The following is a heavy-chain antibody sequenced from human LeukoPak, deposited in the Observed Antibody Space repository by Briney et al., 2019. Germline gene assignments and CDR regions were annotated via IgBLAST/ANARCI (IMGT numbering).Heavy chain of an antibody. Sequence: SETLSLTCAVYGGSFSGYYWSWIRQPPGKGLEWIGEINHSGSTYYNPSLKSRVTISVDTSKNQFSLKLSSVTAADTAVYYCARLIGDYYYYYYMDVWGKGTTVTVSS. V-gene: IGHV4-34*01. CDR1: GGSFSGYY. CDR2: INHSGST. J-gene: IGHJ6*03. CDR3: ARLIGDYYYYYYMDV.